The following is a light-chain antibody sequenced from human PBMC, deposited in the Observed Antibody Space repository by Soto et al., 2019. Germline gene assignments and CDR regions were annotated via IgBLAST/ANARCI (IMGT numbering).Light chain of an antibody. Sequence: EGVLTQSLGTLSLSPGERATVFCRASQSVSSGYLAWYQQKAGQAPRLLIYDASSRATDVPDRFSGSGSGTDFSLTISRLEPEEFAVYYCQQYGDSPETFGQGTKVDIK. CDR3: QQYGDSPET. J-gene: IGKJ1*01. V-gene: IGKV3-20*01. CDR1: QSVSSGY. CDR2: DAS.